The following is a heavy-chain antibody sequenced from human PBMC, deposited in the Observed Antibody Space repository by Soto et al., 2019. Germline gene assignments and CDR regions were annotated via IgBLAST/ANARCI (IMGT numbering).Heavy chain of an antibody. CDR3: ANQVATGH. V-gene: IGHV3-30*18. CDR2: ISYDGNTK. CDR1: GFIFSRSG. Sequence: QVQLVESGGGVVLPGTSLRLSCAASGFIFSRSGMHWVRQAPGKGLEWVAVISYDGNTKYYADSVKGRFTISRDNSKNTLYLQVTSLRVEDTAVYYCANQVATGHWGQGTLVTVSS. J-gene: IGHJ4*02. D-gene: IGHD2-15*01.